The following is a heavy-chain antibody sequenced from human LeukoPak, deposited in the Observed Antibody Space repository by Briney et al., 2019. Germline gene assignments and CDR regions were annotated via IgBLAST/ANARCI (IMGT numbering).Heavy chain of an antibody. CDR2: TYPGDSDT. CDR3: ARQSGSSGFDY. V-gene: IGHV5-51*01. Sequence: GESLKIACKGSGYSFTNYWIGWVRQMPGKGLEWMGITYPGDSDTRHSPSFQGQVTISADKSISTAYLQWSSLKASDTAMYYCARQSGSSGFDYWGQGTLVTVSS. CDR1: GYSFTNYW. D-gene: IGHD1-26*01. J-gene: IGHJ4*02.